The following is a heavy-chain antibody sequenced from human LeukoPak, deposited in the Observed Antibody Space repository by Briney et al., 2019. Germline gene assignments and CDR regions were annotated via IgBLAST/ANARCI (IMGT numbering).Heavy chain of an antibody. CDR2: ISGSGGST. D-gene: IGHD3-10*01. V-gene: IGHV3-23*01. Sequence: GGSLRLSCAASGFTFSSYGMSWVRQAPGKGLEWVSAISGSGGSTYYADSVKGRFTISRDNSKNTLYLQMNSLRAEDTAVYYCASMIPYGSGSYFGTLSWGQGTLVTVSS. CDR3: ASMIPYGSGSYFGTLS. J-gene: IGHJ4*02. CDR1: GFTFSSYG.